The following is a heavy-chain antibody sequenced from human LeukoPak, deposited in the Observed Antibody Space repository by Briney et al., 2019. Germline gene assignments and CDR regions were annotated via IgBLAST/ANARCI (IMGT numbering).Heavy chain of an antibody. CDR3: ARRSGLYDNSGYYLDY. V-gene: IGHV1-18*01. CDR1: GYTFTNYG. J-gene: IGHJ4*02. CDR2: ISAYQGNT. Sequence: ASVKVSCKASGYTFTNYGISWVRQAPGQGLEWMGWISAYQGNTNYAQKLQGRVTMTTDTSTRTVYMELRSLRSDDTAVYYCARRSGLYDNSGYYLDYWGQGTLVTVSS. D-gene: IGHD3-22*01.